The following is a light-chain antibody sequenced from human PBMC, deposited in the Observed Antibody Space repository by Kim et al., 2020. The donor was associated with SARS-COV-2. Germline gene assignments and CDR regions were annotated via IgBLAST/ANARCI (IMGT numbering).Light chain of an antibody. V-gene: IGLV3-1*01. CDR1: KLGDKY. CDR2: QDS. J-gene: IGLJ2*01. Sequence: VSPGQTASITCSGAKLGDKYASWYQQQPGRSPLLVIYQDSKRPSGIPERFSGSNSGNTATLTISGTQAMDEADYYCQAWDSSTVVFGGGTQLTVL. CDR3: QAWDSSTVV.